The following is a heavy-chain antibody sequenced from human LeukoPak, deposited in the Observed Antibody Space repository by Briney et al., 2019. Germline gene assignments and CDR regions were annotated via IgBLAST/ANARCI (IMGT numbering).Heavy chain of an antibody. V-gene: IGHV4-39*01. CDR2: VFHTGTA. CDR3: TKNDVGDYGT. D-gene: IGHD4-17*01. Sequence: SETLSLTCSVSGASISRSTYYWGWIRQPPGKGLEWIVSVFHTGTAYYNPSLRSRVTISVDTSKNQFSLKLSFVTAADTAVYYCTKNDVGDYGTWGQGTLVIVSS. J-gene: IGHJ5*02. CDR1: GASISRSTYY.